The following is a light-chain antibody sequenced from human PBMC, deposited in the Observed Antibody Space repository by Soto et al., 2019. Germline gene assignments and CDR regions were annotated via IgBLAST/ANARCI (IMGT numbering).Light chain of an antibody. CDR3: QQYVSSPPT. CDR1: QSVSSY. Sequence: EIVLTQSPATLSLSPGERATLSCRASQSVSSYLAWYQQKPGQAPRLLIYDASNRATGIPARFSGSRSGTDFTLTISSLEPEDFAVYYCQQYVSSPPTFGQGTKVDIK. CDR2: DAS. V-gene: IGKV3-11*01. J-gene: IGKJ1*01.